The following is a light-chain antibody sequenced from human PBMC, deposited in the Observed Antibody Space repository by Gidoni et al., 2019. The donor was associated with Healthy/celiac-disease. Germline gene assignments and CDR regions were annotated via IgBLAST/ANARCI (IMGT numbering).Light chain of an antibody. Sequence: SYELTQPLSVSVALGQTARITCGGNNIGSKNVHGYQQKPGQAPVLVIYRDSNRPSGIPERFSGSNSGNTATLTISRAQAGDEADYYCQVWDSSVVFGGGTKLTVL. J-gene: IGLJ2*01. V-gene: IGLV3-9*01. CDR3: QVWDSSVV. CDR1: NIGSKN. CDR2: RDS.